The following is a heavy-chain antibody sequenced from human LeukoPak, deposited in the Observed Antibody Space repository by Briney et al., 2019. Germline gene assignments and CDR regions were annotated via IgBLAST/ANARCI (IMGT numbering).Heavy chain of an antibody. CDR1: GGSISSSSYY. D-gene: IGHD3-22*01. Sequence: KPSETLSLTCTVSGGSISSSSYYWGWIRQPPGKGLEWIGSIYYSGSTYYNPSLKSRVIISVDTSKNQFSLKLSSVTAADTAVYYCAIPTPYDSSGYYSTSDYWGQGTLVTVSS. V-gene: IGHV4-39*01. J-gene: IGHJ4*02. CDR2: IYYSGST. CDR3: AIPTPYDSSGYYSTSDY.